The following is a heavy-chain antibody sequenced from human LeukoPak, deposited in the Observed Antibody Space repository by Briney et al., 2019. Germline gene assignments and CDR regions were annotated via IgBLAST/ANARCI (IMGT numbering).Heavy chain of an antibody. J-gene: IGHJ3*02. CDR2: ISYDGLNK. D-gene: IGHD3-22*01. Sequence: GGSLRLSCAASRFTFSSYAMHWVRQAPGKGLEWVAIISYDGLNKYYADSVKGQFTISRDNSKNTVFLQMSSLRADDTAVYYCATASSAWLDAFDMWGQGTMVTVSS. CDR3: ATASSAWLDAFDM. CDR1: RFTFSSYA. V-gene: IGHV3-30-3*01.